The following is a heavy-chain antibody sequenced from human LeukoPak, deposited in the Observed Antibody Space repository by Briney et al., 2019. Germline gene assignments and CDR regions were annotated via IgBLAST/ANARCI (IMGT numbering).Heavy chain of an antibody. J-gene: IGHJ3*02. CDR1: GYTFTGYY. CDR2: INPNSSGT. Sequence: ASVKVSCKASGYTFTGYYMHWVRQAPGQGLEWMGWINPNSSGTNYAQKFQGRVTMTRDTSISTAYMELGRLRSDDTAVYYCARDDYARPAFDIWGQGTMVTVSS. V-gene: IGHV1-2*02. CDR3: ARDDYARPAFDI. D-gene: IGHD4/OR15-4a*01.